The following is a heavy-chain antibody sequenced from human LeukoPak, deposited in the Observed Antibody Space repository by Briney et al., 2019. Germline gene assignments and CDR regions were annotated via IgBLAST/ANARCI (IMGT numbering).Heavy chain of an antibody. CDR2: IKQDGSEK. Sequence: GGSLRLSCAASGFTFSSYWMSWVRQAPGQGLEWVANIKQDGSEKSYVDSVKGRFTISRDNAKNSLYLQMNSLRAEDTAVYYCARKGIVGATKEGYYFDYWGQGTLVSVSS. CDR1: GFTFSSYW. J-gene: IGHJ4*02. V-gene: IGHV3-7*01. CDR3: ARKGIVGATKEGYYFDY. D-gene: IGHD1-26*01.